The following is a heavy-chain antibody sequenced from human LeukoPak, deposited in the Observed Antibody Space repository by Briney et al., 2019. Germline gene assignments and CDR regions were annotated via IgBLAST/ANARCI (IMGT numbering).Heavy chain of an antibody. CDR3: ATGGIYSLLDY. V-gene: IGHV1-24*01. CDR2: IDPEDGET. CDR1: GHTLTDIS. Sequence: ASVKVSCKVSGHTLTDISTHWVRQAPGRGLEWMGGIDPEDGETIYAQKFQGRVTMTEDTSTDTAYMELSSLRSEDTAVYYCATGGIYSLLDYWGQGTLVTVSS. D-gene: IGHD1-26*01. J-gene: IGHJ4*02.